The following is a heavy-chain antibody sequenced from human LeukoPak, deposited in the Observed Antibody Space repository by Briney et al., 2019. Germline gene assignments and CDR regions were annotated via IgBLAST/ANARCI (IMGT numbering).Heavy chain of an antibody. D-gene: IGHD6-19*01. Sequence: SETLSLTCTVSGGSISSYYWSGIRQSPGKGLEWIGYIYYSGSTNYNPSLKSRVTISVDTSKNQFSLKLSSVTAADTAVYYCARVGGSGSTGLDYLGQGTLVTVSS. CDR1: GGSISSYY. V-gene: IGHV4-59*01. CDR3: ARVGGSGSTGLDY. J-gene: IGHJ4*02. CDR2: IYYSGST.